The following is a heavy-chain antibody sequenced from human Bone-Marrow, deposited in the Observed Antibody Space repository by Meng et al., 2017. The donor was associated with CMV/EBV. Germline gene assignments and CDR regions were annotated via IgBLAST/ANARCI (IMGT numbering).Heavy chain of an antibody. Sequence: SSVKVSCKASGYTFTSYGISWVRQAPGQGLEWMGRIIPILGIANYAQKFQGRVTSTADKSTSTAYMELSSLRSEDTAVYYCARASITIFGVVWDYWGQGTLVTVSS. CDR1: GYTFTSYG. CDR3: ARASITIFGVVWDY. CDR2: IIPILGIA. D-gene: IGHD3-3*01. V-gene: IGHV1-69*04. J-gene: IGHJ4*02.